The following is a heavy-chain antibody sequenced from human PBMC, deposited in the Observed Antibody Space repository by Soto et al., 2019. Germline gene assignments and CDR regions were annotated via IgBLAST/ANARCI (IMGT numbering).Heavy chain of an antibody. V-gene: IGHV1-46*01. Sequence: ASVKVSCKASGYTFTSYYMHWVRQAPGQGLEWMGIINPSGGSTSYAQKFQGRVTMTRDTSTSTVYMELRSLRSDDTAVYYCARTPHPSTGGYESWVYWGQGNLVTVSS. D-gene: IGHD5-12*01. CDR3: ARTPHPSTGGYESWVY. CDR1: GYTFTSYY. J-gene: IGHJ4*02. CDR2: INPSGGST.